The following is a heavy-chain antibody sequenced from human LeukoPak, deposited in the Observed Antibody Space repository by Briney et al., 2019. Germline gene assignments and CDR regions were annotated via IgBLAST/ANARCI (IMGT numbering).Heavy chain of an antibody. V-gene: IGHV3-48*01. Sequence: GGSLRLSCAASGFTFSSYSMNWVRQAPGKGLEWVAFISTSGSTTYYTDSVKGRFTISRDNAKHSVFLQLNSLRAEDTALYYCARDTGDYYYYYTDVWGKGTTVTVSS. CDR2: ISTSGSTT. CDR3: ARDTGDYYYYYTDV. CDR1: GFTFSSYS. D-gene: IGHD7-27*01. J-gene: IGHJ6*03.